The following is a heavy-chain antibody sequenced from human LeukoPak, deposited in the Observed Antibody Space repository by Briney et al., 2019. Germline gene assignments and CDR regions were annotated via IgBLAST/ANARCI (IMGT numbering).Heavy chain of an antibody. CDR1: GYTFTTYY. D-gene: IGHD2/OR15-2a*01. CDR2: INPSGGGT. V-gene: IGHV1-46*01. CDR3: TRVRGSTTAHDAFDT. J-gene: IGHJ3*02. Sequence: ASVKVSYKASGYTFTTYYIHWVRQAPGQGLEWMGIINPSGGGTSYAQNFQGRVTMTRDTSTSTVYMELSSLRAEDTAVYYCTRVRGSTTAHDAFDTWGQGTMVTISS.